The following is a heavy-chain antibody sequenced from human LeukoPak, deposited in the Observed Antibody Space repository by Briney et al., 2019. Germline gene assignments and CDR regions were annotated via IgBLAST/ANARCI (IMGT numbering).Heavy chain of an antibody. CDR3: AREIGSAARGR. V-gene: IGHV3-7*05. Sequence: PGGSLRLSCTTSGFTFDSYWMSWVRQAPGKGLEWVANIKEDGSEKYCVDSVKGRFTISRDNAKNSVYLQMNSLRAEDTAVYYCAREIGSAARGRWGQGTLVIVS. CDR1: GFTFDSYW. J-gene: IGHJ4*02. CDR2: IKEDGSEK. D-gene: IGHD6-13*01.